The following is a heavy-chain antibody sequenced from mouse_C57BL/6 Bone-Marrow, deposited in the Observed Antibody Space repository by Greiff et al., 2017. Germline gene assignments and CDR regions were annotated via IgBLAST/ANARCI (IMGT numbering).Heavy chain of an antibody. J-gene: IGHJ3*01. V-gene: IGHV5-6*01. CDR2: ISSGGSYT. CDR1: GFTFSSYG. D-gene: IGHD1-1*01. CDR3: ARHLPLPLYYYGTPFAY. Sequence: EVQGVESGGDLVKPGGSLKLSCAASGFTFSSYGMYWVRQTPDKRLEWVATISSGGSYTSYPYSVTGRFPISRDKAKNTLDLQMSSLKSEDTTMYYCARHLPLPLYYYGTPFAYWGQGTLVTVSA.